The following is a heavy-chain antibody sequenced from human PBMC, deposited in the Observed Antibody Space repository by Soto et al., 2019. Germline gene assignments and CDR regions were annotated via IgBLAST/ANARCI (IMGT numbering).Heavy chain of an antibody. J-gene: IGHJ5*02. D-gene: IGHD7-27*01. CDR1: GGSFSGYY. Sequence: SETLSLTCAVYGGSFSGYYWSWIRQPPGKGLEWIGEINHSGSTNYNPSLKSRVTISVDTSKNQFSLKLSSVTAADTAVYYCARRRPANWGLRGNWFDPWGQGTLVTVSS. CDR2: INHSGST. CDR3: ARRRPANWGLRGNWFDP. V-gene: IGHV4-34*01.